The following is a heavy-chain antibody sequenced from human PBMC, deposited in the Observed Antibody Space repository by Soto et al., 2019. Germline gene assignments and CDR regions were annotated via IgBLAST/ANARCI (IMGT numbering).Heavy chain of an antibody. V-gene: IGHV3-30*18. CDR2: ISYDGSNK. Sequence: QVQLVESGGGVVQPGRSLRLSCAASGFTFSSYGMHWVRQAPGKGLEWVAVISYDGSNKYYADSVKGRFTISRDNSKNTLYLQMNSLSDEDTSVYYCAKDRYGSSSYSMDVWGQGTTVTVCS. J-gene: IGHJ6*02. D-gene: IGHD6-6*01. CDR3: AKDRYGSSSYSMDV. CDR1: GFTFSSYG.